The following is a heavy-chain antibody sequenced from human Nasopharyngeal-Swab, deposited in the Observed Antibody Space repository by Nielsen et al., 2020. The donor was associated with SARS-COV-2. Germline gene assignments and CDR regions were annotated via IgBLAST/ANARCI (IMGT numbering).Heavy chain of an antibody. CDR3: ARDEISGRVDY. CDR1: GGSVSSGSYY. V-gene: IGHV4-61*01. J-gene: IGHJ4*02. D-gene: IGHD3-3*02. CDR2: VYYSGRT. Sequence: GSLRLSCTVSGGSVSSGSYYWSWIRQPPGKGLEWIGYVYYSGRTNCNPSLKSRVTISVDTSKNQFSLNLSSVTAADTAVYYCARDEISGRVDYWGQGTLVTVSS.